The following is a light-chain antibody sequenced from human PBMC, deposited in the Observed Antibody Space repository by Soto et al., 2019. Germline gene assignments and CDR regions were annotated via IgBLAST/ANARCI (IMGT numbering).Light chain of an antibody. V-gene: IGKV3-15*01. CDR3: LQDYNYPQT. J-gene: IGKJ1*01. CDR2: DAS. Sequence: IVMTQSPATLSVSPGERATLSCRASRGISSNLAWYQQKPGQAPRLLIYDASTRATGIPARFSGSGSGTEFTLTISSLQSEDFATYYCLQDYNYPQTFGQGTKVEIK. CDR1: RGISSN.